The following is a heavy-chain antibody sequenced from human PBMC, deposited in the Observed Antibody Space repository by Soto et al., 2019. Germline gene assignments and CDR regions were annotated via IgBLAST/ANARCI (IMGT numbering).Heavy chain of an antibody. CDR2: IIPILGIA. J-gene: IGHJ4*02. V-gene: IGHV1-69*02. Sequence: VKVSCTASGGTFSSYTISWVRQAPGQGLEWMGRIIPILGIANYAQKFQGRVTITADKSTSTAYMELSSLRSEDTAVYYCARGFRFGELSPFDYWGQGTLVTVSS. CDR3: ARGFRFGELSPFDY. CDR1: GGTFSSYT. D-gene: IGHD3-10*01.